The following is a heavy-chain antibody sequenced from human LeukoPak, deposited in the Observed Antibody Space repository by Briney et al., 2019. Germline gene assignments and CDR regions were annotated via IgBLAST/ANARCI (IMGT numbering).Heavy chain of an antibody. CDR2: ISASKGNT. CDR1: GYTFTGYY. D-gene: IGHD2-15*01. CDR3: ARRRLGSGGWFPFDY. J-gene: IGHJ4*02. V-gene: IGHV1-18*04. Sequence: ASVKVSCKASGYTFTGYYMHWVRQAPGQGLEWMGWISASKGNTNYAQKFQDRVSLTTDTSTSTAYMELRSLTSDDTAVYYCARRRLGSGGWFPFDYWGQGTLVTVSS.